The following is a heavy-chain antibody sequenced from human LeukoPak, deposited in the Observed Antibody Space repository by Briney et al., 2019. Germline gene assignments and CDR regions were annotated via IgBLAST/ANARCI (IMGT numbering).Heavy chain of an antibody. J-gene: IGHJ3*02. V-gene: IGHV1-69*13. CDR1: GCTFSSYA. CDR2: IIPIFGTA. CDR3: GRGHIFTVFPSGDDAFDI. D-gene: IGHD3-9*01. Sequence: ASVKVSCKASGCTFSSYAISWVRQAPGQGLGWMGGIIPIFGTANYEQKFQGKVPFTAAESTSTAYMELSSLRSEATAVYYCGRGHIFTVFPSGDDAFDIWGQGTMVSVSS.